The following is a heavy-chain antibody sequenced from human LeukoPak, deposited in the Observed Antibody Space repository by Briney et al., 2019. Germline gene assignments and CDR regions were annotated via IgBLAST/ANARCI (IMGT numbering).Heavy chain of an antibody. J-gene: IGHJ4*02. V-gene: IGHV4-59*01. Sequence: SETLSLTCTVSGGSISSYYWSWIRQPPGKGLEWIGYIYYSGTTNYNPSLKSRVTISVDTSKNQFSLKLSSVTAADTAVYYCARDYDYWGQGTLVTVSS. CDR3: ARDYDY. CDR2: IYYSGTT. CDR1: GGSISSYY.